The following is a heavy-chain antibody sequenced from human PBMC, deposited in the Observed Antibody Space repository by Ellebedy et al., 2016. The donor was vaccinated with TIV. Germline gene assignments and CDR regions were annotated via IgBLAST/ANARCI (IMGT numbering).Heavy chain of an antibody. CDR3: AKDRDWELIDY. V-gene: IGHV3-30*18. CDR1: GFTFSSYG. D-gene: IGHD3-10*01. Sequence: GESLKISXAASGFTFSSYGMHWVRQAPGKGLEWVAVISYDGSNKYYADSVKGRFTISRDNSKNTLYLQMNSLRAEDTAVYYCAKDRDWELIDYWGQGTLVTVSS. CDR2: ISYDGSNK. J-gene: IGHJ4*02.